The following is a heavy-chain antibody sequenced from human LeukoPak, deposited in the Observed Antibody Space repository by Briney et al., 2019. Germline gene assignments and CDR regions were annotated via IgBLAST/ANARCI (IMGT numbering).Heavy chain of an antibody. D-gene: IGHD6-13*01. J-gene: IGHJ5*02. Sequence: SETLSLTCTVSGGSISSYYWSWIRQPPGKGLEWIGYIYYSGSTNYNPSLKSRVTISVDTSKNQFSLKLSSVTAADTAVYYCARENLEGQYSSRFDPWGQGTLVTVSS. CDR2: IYYSGST. V-gene: IGHV4-59*01. CDR3: ARENLEGQYSSRFDP. CDR1: GGSISSYY.